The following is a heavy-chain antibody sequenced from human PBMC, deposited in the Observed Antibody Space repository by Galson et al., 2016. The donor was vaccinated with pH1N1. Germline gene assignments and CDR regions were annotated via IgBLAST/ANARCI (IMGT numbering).Heavy chain of an antibody. V-gene: IGHV4-39*07. D-gene: IGHD5-18*01. J-gene: IGHJ4*02. CDR1: GGSISSNSYY. Sequence: ETLSLPCTVSGGSISSNSYYWGWIRQPPGKGLEWIGSIYYSGSTYYNPSLKSRVTISVDTSKNQFSLKLNSVTAADTAVYYCARDYVDTTMAPYFDYWGQGTLVTVSS. CDR3: ARDYVDTTMAPYFDY. CDR2: IYYSGST.